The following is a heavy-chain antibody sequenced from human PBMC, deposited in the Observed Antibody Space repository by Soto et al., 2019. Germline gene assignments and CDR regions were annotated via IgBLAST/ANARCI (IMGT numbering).Heavy chain of an antibody. Sequence: ETLSLTCTVSGCSISSSSYYWGWIRQPPGKGLEWIGSIYYSGSTYYNPSLKSRVTISVDTSKNQFSLKLSSVTAADTAVYYCARRRPYYDSSGYYFDYWGQGTLVTVSS. V-gene: IGHV4-39*01. J-gene: IGHJ4*02. CDR3: ARRRPYYDSSGYYFDY. CDR2: IYYSGST. CDR1: GCSISSSSYY. D-gene: IGHD3-22*01.